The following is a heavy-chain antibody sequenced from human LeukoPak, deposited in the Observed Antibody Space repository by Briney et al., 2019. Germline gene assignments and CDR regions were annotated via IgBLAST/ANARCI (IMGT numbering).Heavy chain of an antibody. D-gene: IGHD1-1*01. Sequence: ASVKVSCKASGYTFTGYYMHWVRQAPGQGLEWLGGIIPIFGTANYAQKFQGRVTITADESTSTAYMELSSLRSEDTAVYYCASAPRGTAIPYELPAGPWGQGTLVTVSS. CDR1: GYTFTGYY. V-gene: IGHV1-69*13. CDR2: IIPIFGTA. J-gene: IGHJ5*02. CDR3: ASAPRGTAIPYELPAGP.